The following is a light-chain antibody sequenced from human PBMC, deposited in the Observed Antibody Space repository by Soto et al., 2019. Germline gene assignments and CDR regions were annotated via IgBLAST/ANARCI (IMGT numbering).Light chain of an antibody. V-gene: IGKV1-5*01. CDR2: DAT. CDR1: QGISRW. Sequence: DIQMTQSPSTLSAYVGDRVTITCRASQGISRWLAWYQQKPGKAPKLLIHDATSLESGVPSRFSGSGSGTEFTLTISSLQPDDFATYYCQQYSSYWTFAQGTKVDIK. CDR3: QQYSSYWT. J-gene: IGKJ1*01.